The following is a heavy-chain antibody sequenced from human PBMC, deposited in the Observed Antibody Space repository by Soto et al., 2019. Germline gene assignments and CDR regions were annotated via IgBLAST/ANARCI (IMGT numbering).Heavy chain of an antibody. J-gene: IGHJ3*02. CDR3: ARDYVGDVVVPAASLGPGAFDI. Sequence: SETLSLTCTVSGGSISSGGYYWSWIRQHPGKGLEWIGYIYYSGSTYYNPSLKSRVTISVDTSKNQFSLKLSCVTAADTAVYYCARDYVGDVVVPAASLGPGAFDIWGQGTMVTVSS. V-gene: IGHV4-31*03. D-gene: IGHD2-2*01. CDR2: IYYSGST. CDR1: GGSISSGGYY.